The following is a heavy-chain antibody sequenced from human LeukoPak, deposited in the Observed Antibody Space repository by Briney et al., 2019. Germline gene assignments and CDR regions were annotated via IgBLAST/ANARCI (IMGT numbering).Heavy chain of an antibody. CDR2: VNPNSGGT. J-gene: IGHJ5*02. D-gene: IGHD6-13*01. Sequence: ASVKVPCKASGSTFTTYYIHWVRQAPGQGLEWMGWVNPNSGGTNYAQKFQDRVTVTRDTSISTDYMELTGLKEDDTAVYYCGRDLVSRQEVDQPWGQGTLVTVSS. CDR1: GSTFTTYY. CDR3: GRDLVSRQEVDQP. V-gene: IGHV1-2*02.